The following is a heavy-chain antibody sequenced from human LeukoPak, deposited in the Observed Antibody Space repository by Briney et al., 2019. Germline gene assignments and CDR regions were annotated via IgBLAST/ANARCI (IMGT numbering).Heavy chain of an antibody. V-gene: IGHV4-30-4*01. Sequence: PSETLSLTCTVSGFSISSGDYYWSWIRQPPGKGLEWVGYIYYSGNAYYNPSLKSRATISVDTSKHQFSLELTSVTAADTAVYYCARTKGLRYFDWLGDWGQGTLVTVSS. CDR1: GFSISSGDYY. CDR3: ARTKGLRYFDWLGD. CDR2: IYYSGNA. J-gene: IGHJ4*02. D-gene: IGHD3-9*01.